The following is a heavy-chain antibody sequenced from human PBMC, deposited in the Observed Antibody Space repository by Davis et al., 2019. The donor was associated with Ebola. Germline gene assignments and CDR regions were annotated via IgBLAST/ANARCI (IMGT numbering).Heavy chain of an antibody. CDR1: GGSISSGGYY. J-gene: IGHJ6*02. CDR3: ARRMVNNYYYGMDV. D-gene: IGHD5-18*01. CDR2: IYCSGST. V-gene: IGHV4-31*03. Sequence: PSETLSLTCTVSGGSISSGGYYWSWIRQHPGKGLEWIGYIYCSGSTYYNPSLKSRVTISVDTSKNQFSLKLSSVTAADTAVYYCARRMVNNYYYGMDVWGQGTTVTVSS.